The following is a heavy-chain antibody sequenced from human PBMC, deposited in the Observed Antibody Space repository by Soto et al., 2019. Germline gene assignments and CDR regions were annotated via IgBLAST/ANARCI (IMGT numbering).Heavy chain of an antibody. Sequence: ASVTVSCKVSGYTLTDLSMHWVRQAPGKGLEWMGGFDPEDGETIYAQKFQGRVTMTEDTSTDTAYMELSSLRSEDTAVYYCATNVLMVYAAVAFDIWGQGTMVTVSS. CDR2: FDPEDGET. J-gene: IGHJ3*02. CDR3: ATNVLMVYAAVAFDI. CDR1: GYTLTDLS. V-gene: IGHV1-24*01. D-gene: IGHD2-8*01.